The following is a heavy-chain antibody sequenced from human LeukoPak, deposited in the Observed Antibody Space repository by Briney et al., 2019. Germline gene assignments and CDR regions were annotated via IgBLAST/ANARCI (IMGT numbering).Heavy chain of an antibody. Sequence: SETLSLTCTVSGGPISSYYWSWIRQPPGKGLEWIGDIYYSGSTKYKASLKSRVTISVDTSTHQFSLKLSSVTAADTAVYYCARGRFLDAFDIWGQGTMVTVSS. D-gene: IGHD3-3*01. J-gene: IGHJ3*02. CDR3: ARGRFLDAFDI. CDR1: GGPISSYY. CDR2: IYYSGST. V-gene: IGHV4-59*12.